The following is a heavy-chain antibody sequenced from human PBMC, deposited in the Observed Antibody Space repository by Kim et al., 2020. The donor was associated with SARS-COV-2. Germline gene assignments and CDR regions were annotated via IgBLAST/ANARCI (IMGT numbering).Heavy chain of an antibody. V-gene: IGHV3-23*01. Sequence: ADSVKGRFTISRDNSKNTLYLQMNSLRAEDTAVYYCAKGEGSGLSLSGYWGQGTLVTVSS. D-gene: IGHD3-10*01. J-gene: IGHJ4*02. CDR3: AKGEGSGLSLSGY.